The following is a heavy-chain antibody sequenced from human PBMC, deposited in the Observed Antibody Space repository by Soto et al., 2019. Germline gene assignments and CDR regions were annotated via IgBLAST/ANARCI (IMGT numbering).Heavy chain of an antibody. CDR3: ARDLSRVPEYSSSSGY. CDR2: ISAYNGNT. V-gene: IGHV1-18*01. D-gene: IGHD6-6*01. Sequence: GASVKVSCTASGYTFTSYGISWVRQAPGQGLEWMGWISAYNGNTNYAQKLQGRVTMTTDTSTSTAYMELRSLRSDDTAVYYCARDLSRVPEYSSSSGYWGQGTLVTVSS. J-gene: IGHJ4*02. CDR1: GYTFTSYG.